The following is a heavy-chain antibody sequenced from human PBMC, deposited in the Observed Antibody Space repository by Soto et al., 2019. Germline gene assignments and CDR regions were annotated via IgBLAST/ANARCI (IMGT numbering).Heavy chain of an antibody. D-gene: IGHD3-10*01. V-gene: IGHV3-30*18. CDR1: GFTFSSYG. J-gene: IGHJ5*02. CDR2: ISYDGSNK. Sequence: QVQLVESGGGVVQPGRSLRLSCAASGFTFSSYGMHWVRQAPGKGLEWVAVISYDGSNKYYADSVKGRFTVSRDNSKNTLYLQMNSLRAEDTAVYYCAKANGWFGEFRWFDLWGPGTLVTVSS. CDR3: AKANGWFGEFRWFDL.